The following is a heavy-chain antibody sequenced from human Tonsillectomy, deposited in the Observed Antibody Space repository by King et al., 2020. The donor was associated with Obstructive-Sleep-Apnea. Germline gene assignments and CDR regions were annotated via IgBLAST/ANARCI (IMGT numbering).Heavy chain of an antibody. CDR2: IYWDGSRT. CDR3: GKDISPGGMDV. Sequence: QLVESGGGLVQPGRSLRLSCAASGFNSNDYAMHWVRQAPGKGLEWVSGIYWDGSRTGYADFVKGRFTISRDNAKSPLYLQMNNLKAEDTAVYYCGKDISPGGMDVWGQGTTVTVSS. D-gene: IGHD1-14*01. J-gene: IGHJ6*02. V-gene: IGHV3-9*01. CDR1: GFNSNDYA.